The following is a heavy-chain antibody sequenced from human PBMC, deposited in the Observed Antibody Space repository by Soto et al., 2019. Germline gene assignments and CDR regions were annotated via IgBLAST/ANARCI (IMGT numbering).Heavy chain of an antibody. CDR2: ISAYNANA. V-gene: IGHV1-18*01. Sequence: QIQLLQSGAEVKKPGASVKVTCKASGYTFRNFGISWVRQAPGQGLEWMGWISAYNANANYAQKFQGRLTMTADTSTSTASMELRSLRSADPAVYYCARENSYFDYWGQGTLVTVSS. CDR3: ARENSYFDY. J-gene: IGHJ4*02. CDR1: GYTFRNFG.